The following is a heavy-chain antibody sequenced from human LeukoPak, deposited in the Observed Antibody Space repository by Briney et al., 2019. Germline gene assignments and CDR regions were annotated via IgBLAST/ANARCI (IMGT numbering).Heavy chain of an antibody. V-gene: IGHV1-46*01. Sequence: ASVKVSCKASGYTFTSYYKHWVRQAPGQGLEWMGIINPSGGSTSYAQKFQGRVTMTRDTSTSTAYMELRSLRSDDTAVYYCARAERPNWGNYYYYCMDVWGKGTTVTVSS. J-gene: IGHJ6*03. CDR3: ARAERPNWGNYYYYCMDV. CDR2: INPSGGST. CDR1: GYTFTSYY. D-gene: IGHD7-27*01.